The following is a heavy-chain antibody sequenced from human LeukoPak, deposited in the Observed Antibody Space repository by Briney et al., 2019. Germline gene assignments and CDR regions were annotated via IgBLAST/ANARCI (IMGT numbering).Heavy chain of an antibody. V-gene: IGHV3-30*02. CDR3: AKDRRPHRGYDYFDY. D-gene: IGHD5-12*01. CDR1: GFTFSTYG. J-gene: IGHJ4*02. Sequence: GGSLRLSCAASGFTFSTYGMHWVRQAPGRGLEWVAFIRSDATNRYYADSVKGRFTISRDNSKNTQYLQMNSLRTEDTAVYYCAKDRRPHRGYDYFDYWGPGTLVTVSS. CDR2: IRSDATNR.